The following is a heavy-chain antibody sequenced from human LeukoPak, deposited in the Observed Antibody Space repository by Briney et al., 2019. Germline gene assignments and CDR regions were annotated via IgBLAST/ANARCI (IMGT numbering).Heavy chain of an antibody. D-gene: IGHD1-26*01. CDR2: INHSGST. V-gene: IGHV4-34*01. CDR3: AVQVGATKIDY. Sequence: PSETLSLTCAVYGGPFSGYYWSWIRQPPGKGLEWIGEINHSGSTNYNPSLKSRVTISVDTSKNQFSLKLSSVTAADTAVYYCAVQVGATKIDYWGQGTLVTVSS. J-gene: IGHJ4*02. CDR1: GGPFSGYY.